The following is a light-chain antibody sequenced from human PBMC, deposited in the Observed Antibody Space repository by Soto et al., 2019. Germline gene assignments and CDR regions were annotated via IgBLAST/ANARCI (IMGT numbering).Light chain of an antibody. J-gene: IGKJ1*01. CDR3: QQSYGLPRT. CDR2: AAS. CDR1: QSINTY. V-gene: IGKV1-39*01. Sequence: DIQMTQSPSSLSASVGDTVTITCRPSQSINTYLNWYQQKPGRAPKLVISAASNLESGVPSRFSGSGSWTEFTLSISSLQPEDVATYYCQQSYGLPRTFGPGTKVEI.